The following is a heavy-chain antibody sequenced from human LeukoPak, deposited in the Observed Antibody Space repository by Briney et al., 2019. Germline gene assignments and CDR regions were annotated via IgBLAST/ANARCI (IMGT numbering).Heavy chain of an antibody. Sequence: GRSLRLSCAASGFTFSSYGMLWVRQAPGKGLEWVAVIWYDGSNKYYADSVKGRFTISRDNSKNTLYLQMNSLRAEDTAVYYCARQTARVHSSSWYDVDYWGQGTLVTVSS. CDR2: IWYDGSNK. CDR1: GFTFSSYG. CDR3: ARQTARVHSSSWYDVDY. D-gene: IGHD6-13*01. J-gene: IGHJ4*02. V-gene: IGHV3-33*01.